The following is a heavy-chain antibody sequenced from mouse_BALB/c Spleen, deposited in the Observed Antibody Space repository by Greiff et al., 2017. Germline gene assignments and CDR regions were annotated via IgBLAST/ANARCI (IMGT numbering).Heavy chain of an antibody. J-gene: IGHJ3*01. V-gene: IGHV14-3*02. Sequence: EVQLQQSGAELVKPGASVKLSCTASGFNIKDTYMHWVKQRPEQGLEWIGRIDPANGNTKYDPKFQGKATITADTSSNTAYLQLSSLTSEDTAVYYCASSYLYYGYDASAYWGQGTLVTVSA. CDR1: GFNIKDTY. D-gene: IGHD2-2*01. CDR2: IDPANGNT. CDR3: ASSYLYYGYDASAY.